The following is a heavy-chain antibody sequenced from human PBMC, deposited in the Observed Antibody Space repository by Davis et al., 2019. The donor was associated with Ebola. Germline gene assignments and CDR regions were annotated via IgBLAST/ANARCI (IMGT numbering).Heavy chain of an antibody. CDR2: IYPGDSDT. D-gene: IGHD2-2*01. J-gene: IGHJ6*02. CDR1: GYSFTSYW. Sequence: GESLKISCKGSGYSFTSYWIGWVRQMPGKGLEWMGIIYPGDSDTRYSPSFQGQVTISADKSISTAYLQWSSLKASDTAMYYCATTSRGIVVVPAAKYYYYGMDVWGQGTTVTVSS. CDR3: ATTSRGIVVVPAAKYYYYGMDV. V-gene: IGHV5-51*01.